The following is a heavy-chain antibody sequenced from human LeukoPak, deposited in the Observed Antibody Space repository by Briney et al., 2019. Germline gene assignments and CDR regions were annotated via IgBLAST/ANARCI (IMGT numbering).Heavy chain of an antibody. CDR1: GFSLSTSGMC. V-gene: IGHV2-70*11. CDR2: IDWDDRK. J-gene: IGHJ4*02. D-gene: IGHD2/OR15-2a*01. CDR3: ARMNIQSFSYFDY. Sequence: SGPTLLNPTQTLTLTCTFSGFSLSTSGMCVSWIRQPPGKALEWLARIDWDDRKYYRTSLKTRLTISKDTSENQVVLTMTNMDPVDTATYYCARMNIQSFSYFDYWGRGTLVTVSS.